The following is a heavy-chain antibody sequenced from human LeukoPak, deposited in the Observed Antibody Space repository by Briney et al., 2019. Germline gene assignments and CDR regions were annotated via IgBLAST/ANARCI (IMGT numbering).Heavy chain of an antibody. CDR2: ISGSGDNT. J-gene: IGHJ4*02. CDR3: AKGSYYDSSGSFYFDY. V-gene: IGHV3-23*01. D-gene: IGHD3-22*01. CDR1: GFTFSSYG. Sequence: GGSLRLSCAASGFTFSSYGMHWVRQAPGKGLEWVSGISGSGDNTYYADSVKGRFTISRDNSKNTLYVQVNSLGTEDTAAYYCAKGSYYDSSGSFYFDYWGQGTLVTVSS.